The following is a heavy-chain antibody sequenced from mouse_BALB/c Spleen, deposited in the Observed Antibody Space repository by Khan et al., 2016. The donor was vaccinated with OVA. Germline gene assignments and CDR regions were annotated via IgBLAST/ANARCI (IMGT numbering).Heavy chain of an antibody. J-gene: IGHJ3*01. CDR2: IDPFSGGT. Sequence: VQLQQSGPELMKPGASVKISCKASGYSFTNYYIHWVIQSHGKSLEWIGYIDPFSGGTTYNQKFKGKATLTVDKSSSTAYIHLSNLTSEDSAVDDGKRQGFVGWFTYWGQGTLVTVSA. V-gene: IGHV1S135*01. CDR3: KRQGFVGWFTY. CDR1: GYSFTNYY.